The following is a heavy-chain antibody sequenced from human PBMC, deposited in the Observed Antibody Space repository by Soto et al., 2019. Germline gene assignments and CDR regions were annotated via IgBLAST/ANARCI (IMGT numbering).Heavy chain of an antibody. CDR2: ISSGSSTI. CDR1: GFTFSRYN. J-gene: IGHJ6*02. D-gene: IGHD6-19*01. V-gene: IGHV3-48*01. Sequence: EVQLVESGGGLVQPGGSLRLSCAASGFTFSRYNMNWVRQAPGKGLEWVSYISSGSSTIYYADSVEGRFTISRDNAKNSLYLQMNSLRAEDTAVYYCARTPAPIAVSGHYYYYGMDVWGQGTAVTVSS. CDR3: ARTPAPIAVSGHYYYYGMDV.